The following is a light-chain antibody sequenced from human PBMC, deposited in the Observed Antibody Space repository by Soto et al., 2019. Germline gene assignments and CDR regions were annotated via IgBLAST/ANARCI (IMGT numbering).Light chain of an antibody. CDR3: QHYNNWPGT. V-gene: IGKV3-15*01. CDR2: ASS. Sequence: EIVMTQSPGTLSVSPGEIATLSCRASQSVSRFFAWYQQKAGQSPRLLIYASSTRATGVPARFSGSGSGTEFTLTISSLQSEDFAVYYFQHYNNWPGTVGEGTKGESK. CDR1: QSVSRF. J-gene: IGKJ1*01.